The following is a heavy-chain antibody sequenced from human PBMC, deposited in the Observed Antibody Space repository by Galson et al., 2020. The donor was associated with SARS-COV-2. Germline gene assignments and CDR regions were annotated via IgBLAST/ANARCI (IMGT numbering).Heavy chain of an antibody. CDR2: FDPEDGAT. Sequence: ASVTVSCKVSGYTLTELSMHWVRQAPGKGLEWMGGFDPEDGATIYAQKIQGRVTMTEDTSTDTAYMELSSLRSEDTAVYYCASEPAYCGGDCARSGYGMDVWGQGTTVTVCS. V-gene: IGHV1-24*01. J-gene: IGHJ6*02. D-gene: IGHD2-21*02. CDR1: GYTLTELS. CDR3: ASEPAYCGGDCARSGYGMDV.